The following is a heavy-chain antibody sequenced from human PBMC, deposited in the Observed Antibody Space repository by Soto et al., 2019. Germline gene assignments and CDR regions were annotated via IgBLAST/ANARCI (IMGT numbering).Heavy chain of an antibody. CDR3: ARDPYCSGGSCYGAPLDY. CDR1: GYTVTSYG. CDR2: ISAYNGNT. D-gene: IGHD2-15*01. V-gene: IGHV1-18*01. J-gene: IGHJ4*02. Sequence: ASVKVSCKASGYTVTSYGISWVRQAPGQGLEWMGWISAYNGNTNYAQKLQGRVTMTTDTSTSTAYMELRSLRSDDTAVYYCARDPYCSGGSCYGAPLDYWGQGTLVTV.